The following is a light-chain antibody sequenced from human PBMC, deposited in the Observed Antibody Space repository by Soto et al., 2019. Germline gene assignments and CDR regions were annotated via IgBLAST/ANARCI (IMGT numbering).Light chain of an antibody. CDR1: SSNIGSNT. Sequence: QSVLTQPPSASVTTGQRVTISCSGSSSNIGSNTVNWYQQLPGTAPKLLIYKSNQRPSGVPDRFSGSKSGTSASLAISGLQSEDEANYYCSAWDDSLNGRVFGGGTKLTVL. CDR2: KSN. V-gene: IGLV1-44*01. CDR3: SAWDDSLNGRV. J-gene: IGLJ3*02.